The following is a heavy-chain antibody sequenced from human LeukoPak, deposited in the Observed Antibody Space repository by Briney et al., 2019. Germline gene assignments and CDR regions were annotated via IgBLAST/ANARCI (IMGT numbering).Heavy chain of an antibody. Sequence: GGSLRLSCAASGFTFSSYAMSWVRQAPGKGLEWVSAISGSGGSTYYADSVKGRFTFSRDNSKNTLYLQMNSLRAEDTAVYYCAKDQGPDDSSGYYAYAFDIWGQGTMVTVSS. CDR3: AKDQGPDDSSGYYAYAFDI. CDR2: ISGSGGST. CDR1: GFTFSSYA. J-gene: IGHJ3*02. D-gene: IGHD3-22*01. V-gene: IGHV3-23*01.